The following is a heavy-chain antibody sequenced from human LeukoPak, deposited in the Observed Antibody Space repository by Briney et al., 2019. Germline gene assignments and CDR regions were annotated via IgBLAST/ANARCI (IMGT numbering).Heavy chain of an antibody. V-gene: IGHV3-23*01. D-gene: IGHD6-13*01. J-gene: IGHJ4*02. CDR1: GFTFSTYA. CDR2: ISGSGGST. Sequence: GGSLRLSCAASGFTFSTYAMSWVRQAPGKGLEWVSAISGSGGSTYYADSVKGRFTISRDISKNTLYLQMNSLRAEDTAVYYRAQVTWYTSRNFNYWGQGTLVIVSS. CDR3: AQVTWYTSRNFNY.